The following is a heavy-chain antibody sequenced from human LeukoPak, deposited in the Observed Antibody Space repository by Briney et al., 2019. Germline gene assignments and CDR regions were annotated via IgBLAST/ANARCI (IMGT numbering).Heavy chain of an antibody. CDR2: ISDNGGGP. V-gene: IGHV3-23*01. CDR1: GFTFSSYG. J-gene: IGHJ4*02. CDR3: AKEIGRLGVPLYDY. Sequence: GGSLRLSCAASGFTFSSYGMHWVRQAPGEGLEWVAGISDNGGGPYYADSLKGRFTISRDNSKNILYLQMNSLRAEDTAVYYCAKEIGRLGVPLYDYWGRGTLVTASS. D-gene: IGHD3/OR15-3a*01.